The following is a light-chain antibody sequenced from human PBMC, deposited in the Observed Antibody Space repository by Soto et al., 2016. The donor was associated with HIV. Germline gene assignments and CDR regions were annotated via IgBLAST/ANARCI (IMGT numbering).Light chain of an antibody. CDR2: KTS. Sequence: DIQMTQFPSTLSASIGDRVTITCRASQSVSVWLAWYQQKPGKAPNLLIFKTSTLETGVPSRFSASGSGTDFTLTLSSMQPDDVGTYYCQQYNNVPWTFGQGTKLEMK. V-gene: IGKV1-5*03. CDR1: QSVSVW. J-gene: IGKJ1*01. CDR3: QQYNNVPWT.